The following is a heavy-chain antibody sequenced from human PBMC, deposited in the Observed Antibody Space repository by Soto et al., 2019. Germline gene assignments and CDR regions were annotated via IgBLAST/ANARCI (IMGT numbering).Heavy chain of an antibody. J-gene: IGHJ4*02. D-gene: IGHD3-10*01. Sequence: SETLSLTCSVSGGSLSEYFWSWIRQSPGKGLEWIGYIYYLGSTDYNPSLKSRVTISVDTSKRQFSLRLTSVTAADTAVYYCARDGYDGSGSPYPAYWGPGTQVTVSS. CDR3: ARDGYDGSGSPYPAY. CDR2: IYYLGST. V-gene: IGHV4-59*01. CDR1: GGSLSEYF.